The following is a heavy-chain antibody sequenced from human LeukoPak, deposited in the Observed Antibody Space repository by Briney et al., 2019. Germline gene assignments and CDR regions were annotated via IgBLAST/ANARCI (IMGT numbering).Heavy chain of an antibody. CDR1: GFTFSSYS. CDR2: INSGSDYI. J-gene: IGHJ5*02. Sequence: GGSLRLSCAASGFTFSSYSMTWVRQAPGKGLEWVSSINSGSDYILYADSVKGRFTISRDNAKNSLYLQMSSLRAENTAVYYCARDQFGKRNWFDPWGQGTLVTVSS. V-gene: IGHV3-21*01. D-gene: IGHD3-10*01. CDR3: ARDQFGKRNWFDP.